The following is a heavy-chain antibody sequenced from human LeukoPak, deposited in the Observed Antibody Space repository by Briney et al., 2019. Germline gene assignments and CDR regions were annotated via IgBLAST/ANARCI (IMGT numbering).Heavy chain of an antibody. D-gene: IGHD3-10*01. CDR3: ARERANYYGSGSYLGWFDP. CDR1: GVSIRSYY. Sequence: SETLSLTCTVSGVSIRSYYWNWIRQPPGQALEWIGYAYHNGNTKYNPSLKGRVTASVDASKNQISLKLSSVTAADTAVYYCARERANYYGSGSYLGWFDPWGQGTLVTVSS. CDR2: AYHNGNT. V-gene: IGHV4-59*12. J-gene: IGHJ5*02.